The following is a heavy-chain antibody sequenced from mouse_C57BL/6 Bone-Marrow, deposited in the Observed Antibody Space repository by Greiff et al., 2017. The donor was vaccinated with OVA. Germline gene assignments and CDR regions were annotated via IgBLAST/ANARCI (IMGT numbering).Heavy chain of an antibody. CDR2: IYPGSGST. CDR1: GYTFTSYW. V-gene: IGHV1-55*01. CDR3: ARKITTIAYYYYY. Sequence: VQLQQPGAELVKPGASVKMSCKASGYTFTSYWITWVKQRPGQGLEWIGDIYPGSGSTNYNEKFKSKATLTVDTSTSTAYMQLSSLTSEDSAVYYSARKITTIAYYYYYWGQGTTLTVSS. J-gene: IGHJ2*01. D-gene: IGHD2-4*01.